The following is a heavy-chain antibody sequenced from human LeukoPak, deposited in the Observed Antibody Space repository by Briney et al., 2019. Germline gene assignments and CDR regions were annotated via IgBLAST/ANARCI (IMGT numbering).Heavy chain of an antibody. CDR1: GFIFDTYG. CDR3: ARDMGWDYYGMDV. CDR2: ISYDGSNK. V-gene: IGHV3-30*19. D-gene: IGHD1-26*01. Sequence: GRSLRLSCAAYGFIFDTYGMHWVRQAPGRGLEWVAVISYDGSNKYYADSVKGRFTISRDNSKNTLYLQMNSLRAEDTAVYYCARDMGWDYYGMDVWGQGTTVTVSS. J-gene: IGHJ6*02.